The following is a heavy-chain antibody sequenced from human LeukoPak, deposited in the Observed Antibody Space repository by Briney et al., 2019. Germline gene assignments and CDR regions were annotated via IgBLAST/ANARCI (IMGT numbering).Heavy chain of an antibody. CDR2: IYYSGST. CDR1: GGSISSYY. V-gene: IGHV4-59*01. J-gene: IGHJ4*02. CDR3: AGSYSSSPWYFDY. Sequence: SETLSLTCTVSGGSISSYYWSWIRQPPGKGLEWVGYIYYSGSTNYNPSLKSRVTISVDTSKNQFSLKLSSVTAADTAVYYCAGSYSSSPWYFDYWGQGTLVTVSS. D-gene: IGHD6-13*01.